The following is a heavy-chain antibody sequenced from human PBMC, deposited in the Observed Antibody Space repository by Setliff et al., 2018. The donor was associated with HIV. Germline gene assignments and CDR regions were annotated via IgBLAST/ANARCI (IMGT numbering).Heavy chain of an antibody. CDR1: GGYVSSKSYY. V-gene: IGHV4-39*01. CDR2: MYYSGNT. Sequence: SETLSLTCNVSGGYVSSKSYYWAWIRQPPGKGLEWIGTMYYSGNTYYSPSLKSRVTITADSSKNQLSLKLTSVTAADTAVYYCATQRSFQRAFEAVAGELEYWGQGTLVTVSS. CDR3: ATQRSFQRAFEAVAGELEY. D-gene: IGHD6-19*01. J-gene: IGHJ4*02.